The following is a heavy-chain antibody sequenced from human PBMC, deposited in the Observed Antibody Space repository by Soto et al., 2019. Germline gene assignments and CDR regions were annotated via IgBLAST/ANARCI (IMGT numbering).Heavy chain of an antibody. Sequence: SETLSLTCAVYGGSFSGYYWSWIRQPPGKGLEWIGEINHSGSTNYNPSLKSRVTMSIDTSKNQFSLRLTSVTAADTAVYYCARSPLTHSYAQFDSWGQGSLVTVSS. CDR1: GGSFSGYY. CDR3: ARSPLTHSYAQFDS. CDR2: INHSGST. D-gene: IGHD3-16*01. V-gene: IGHV4-34*01. J-gene: IGHJ4*02.